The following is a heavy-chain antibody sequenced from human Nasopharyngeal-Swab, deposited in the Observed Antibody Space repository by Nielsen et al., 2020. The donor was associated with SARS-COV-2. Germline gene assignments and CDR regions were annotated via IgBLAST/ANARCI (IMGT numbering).Heavy chain of an antibody. CDR3: ARVELYDFWSGYYLFDY. CDR1: GYTFTSYG. V-gene: IGHV1-18*01. Sequence: ASVKVSSKASGYTFTSYGISWVRQAPGQGLEWMGWISAYNGNTNYAQKLQGRVTMTTDTSTSTAYMELRSLRSDDTAVYYCARVELYDFWSGYYLFDYWGQGTLVTVSS. J-gene: IGHJ4*02. CDR2: ISAYNGNT. D-gene: IGHD3-3*01.